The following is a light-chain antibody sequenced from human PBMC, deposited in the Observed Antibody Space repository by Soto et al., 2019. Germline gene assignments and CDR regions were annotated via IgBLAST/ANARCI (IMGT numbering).Light chain of an antibody. V-gene: IGLV3-27*01. J-gene: IGLJ3*02. CDR2: KDS. CDR3: YSAADNNLGV. Sequence: VLTQPPSVSVSPGQTARITCSGDVLAKKYARWFQQKPGQAPVLVIYKDSERPSGIPERFSGSSSGTTVTLTISGAQVEDEADYYCYSAADNNLGVFGGGTKLTVL. CDR1: VLAKKY.